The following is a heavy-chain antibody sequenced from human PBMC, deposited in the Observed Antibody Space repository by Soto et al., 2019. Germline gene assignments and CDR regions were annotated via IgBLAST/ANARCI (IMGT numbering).Heavy chain of an antibody. CDR3: ARDGGYGSGSYRFDC. D-gene: IGHD3-10*01. CDR1: GGSISSGGYY. Sequence: QVQLQESGPGLVKPSETLSLTCTVSGGSISSGGYYWSWIRQHPGKGLEWIGYIYYSGSTSYNPSLKGRVTISIDTSKNQFSLKLSSMSAADPAVYYCARDGGYGSGSYRFDCWGQGTLVTVSS. CDR2: IYYSGST. J-gene: IGHJ4*02. V-gene: IGHV4-31*03.